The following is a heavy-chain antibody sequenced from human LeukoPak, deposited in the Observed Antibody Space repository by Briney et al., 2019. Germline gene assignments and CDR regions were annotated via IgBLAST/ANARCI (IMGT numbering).Heavy chain of an antibody. CDR1: GGSITSYY. CDR2: LFYSGST. D-gene: IGHD6-19*01. J-gene: IGHJ4*02. V-gene: IGHV4-59*08. Sequence: PSETLSLTCTVSGGSITSYYWSWIRQPPGKGLEGVGYLFYSGSTNYNPSLKSRVTISVDTSKNQFSLHLSSVTAADTAMYYCARHGRNSGAQNYWGQGTLVTVSS. CDR3: ARHGRNSGAQNY.